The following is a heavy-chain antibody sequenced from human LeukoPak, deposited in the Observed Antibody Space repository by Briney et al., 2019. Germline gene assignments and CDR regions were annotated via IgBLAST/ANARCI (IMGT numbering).Heavy chain of an antibody. CDR2: INHSGRT. CDR3: ARRLQPASQYMDV. D-gene: IGHD1-1*01. CDR1: GGSFSDYY. V-gene: IGHV4-34*01. J-gene: IGHJ6*03. Sequence: SDTLSLTCAVYGGSFSDYYWSWIRQPPGKGLEWIGEINHSGRTNYNPSLKSRVTTSVDTSKNQFSLKLSSVTAADTAVYYCARRLQPASQYMDVWGKGTTVTVSS.